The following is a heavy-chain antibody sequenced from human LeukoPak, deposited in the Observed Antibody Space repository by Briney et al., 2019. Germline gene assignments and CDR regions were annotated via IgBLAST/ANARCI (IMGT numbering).Heavy chain of an antibody. D-gene: IGHD5-24*01. J-gene: IGHJ5*02. V-gene: IGHV3-21*01. CDR2: ISSTSKYI. Sequence: PGGSLRLSCVASGFAFSDDSINWVRQPPGKGLEWVSSISSTSKYIYYADSVKGRFTISRDNSKNTLYLQMNSLRAEDTAVYYCAKDPLVEMATIDWFDPWGQGTLVTVSS. CDR3: AKDPLVEMATIDWFDP. CDR1: GFAFSDDS.